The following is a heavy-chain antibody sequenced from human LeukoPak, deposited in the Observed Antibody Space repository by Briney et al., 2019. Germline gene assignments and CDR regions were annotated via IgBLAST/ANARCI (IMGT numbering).Heavy chain of an antibody. CDR1: GYSITSGYY. Sequence: SSETLSLTCSVSGYSITSGYYWGWIRQPPGKGLEWIASIYHSGSTYYNPSLKSRVTISVDTSKNQFSLKLSSVTAADTAVYYCARVSGPFDYWGQGTLVTISS. CDR3: ARVSGPFDY. CDR2: IYHSGST. V-gene: IGHV4-38-2*02. J-gene: IGHJ4*02.